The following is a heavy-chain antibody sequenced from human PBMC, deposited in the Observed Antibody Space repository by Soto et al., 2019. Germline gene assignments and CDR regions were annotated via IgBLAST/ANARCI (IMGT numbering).Heavy chain of an antibody. D-gene: IGHD5-12*01. Sequence: QVHLVQSGTEVKKPGSSVKVSCKASGGTFSSSGFSWVRQAPGQGLEWMGMIVPSLDTTNYAQKFQARVTITADEVTSTAYMELRSLTSEATAVYCCTGWPRRLFTAYSSAVDVGGQGTRVITSS. V-gene: IGHV1-69*11. CDR1: GGTFSSSG. CDR3: TGWPRRLFTAYSSAVDV. J-gene: IGHJ6*02. CDR2: IVPSLDTT.